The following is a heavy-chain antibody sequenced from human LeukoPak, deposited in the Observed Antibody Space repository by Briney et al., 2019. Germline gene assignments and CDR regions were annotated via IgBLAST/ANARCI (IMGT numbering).Heavy chain of an antibody. V-gene: IGHV3-23*01. CDR3: AKEEVPNDY. Sequence: GSLRLSCAVSGFTLNSNAMCWVRQAPGKGLEWVSAISRIGVTTYYADSVEGRLTISRDTSKNTLYLQMNTLRPEDTAVYYCAKEEVPNDYWGQGTLVTVSS. CDR1: GFTLNSNA. J-gene: IGHJ4*02. D-gene: IGHD2-2*01. CDR2: ISRIGVTT.